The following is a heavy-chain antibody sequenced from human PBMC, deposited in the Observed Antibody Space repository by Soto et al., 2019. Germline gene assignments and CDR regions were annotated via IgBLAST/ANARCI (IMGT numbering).Heavy chain of an antibody. V-gene: IGHV1-69*13. CDR3: TTEPDYDILTGFQY. D-gene: IGHD3-9*01. CDR1: GGTFSSDA. CDR2: IIPIFRTT. Sequence: GASVKVSCKASGGTFSSDAFSWVRQAPGQGLEWMGGIIPIFRTTNYAPKFQGRVTITADESTSTAYMELSSLRSEDTAVYYCTTEPDYDILTGFQYWGQGTMVTVSS. J-gene: IGHJ3*01.